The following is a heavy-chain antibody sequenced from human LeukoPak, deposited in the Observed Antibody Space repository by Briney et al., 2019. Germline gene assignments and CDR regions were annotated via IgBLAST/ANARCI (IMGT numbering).Heavy chain of an antibody. Sequence: GGSLRLSCAASGFTFSSYSMNWVGQAPGKGLAWVSSISSSCSYIYYADSLKGRFTISRDNAKNSLYLQMNSLRAEDTAVYYCAREYYDILTGYYKVGHFDYWGQGTLVTVSS. CDR1: GFTFSSYS. D-gene: IGHD3-9*01. J-gene: IGHJ4*02. CDR3: AREYYDILTGYYKVGHFDY. V-gene: IGHV3-21*01. CDR2: ISSSCSYI.